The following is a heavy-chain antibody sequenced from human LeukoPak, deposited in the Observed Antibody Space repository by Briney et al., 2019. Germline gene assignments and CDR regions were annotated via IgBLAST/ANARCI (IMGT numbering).Heavy chain of an antibody. J-gene: IGHJ4*02. CDR2: IYPGDSDT. Sequence: GESLKISFKGSGYSFTNHWIGWVRQMPGKGLEWMGIIYPGDSDTRYIPSFQGQVTISADKSISTAYLQWSSLKASDTAMYYCARRVDSYWFFDYWGQGTLVTVSS. CDR3: ARRVDSYWFFDY. CDR1: GYSFTNHW. V-gene: IGHV5-51*01. D-gene: IGHD1-26*01.